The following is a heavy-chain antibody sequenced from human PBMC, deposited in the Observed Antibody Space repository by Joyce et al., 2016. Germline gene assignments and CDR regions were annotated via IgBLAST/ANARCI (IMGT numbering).Heavy chain of an antibody. J-gene: IGHJ4*02. CDR2: IYPSYPDT. CDR1: GYSFSDYW. D-gene: IGHD5-12*01. CDR3: AKTKYRGYGIDY. Sequence: EVQLVQSGAEVKKSGDSLKISFQASGYSFSDYWIAWVRQMPGKGLEWMGVIYPSYPDTKYSPSFQGQVTFSADKSTGTAFLQWSSLKASDTAMYYCAKTKYRGYGIDYWGRGTQVTVS. V-gene: IGHV5-51*01.